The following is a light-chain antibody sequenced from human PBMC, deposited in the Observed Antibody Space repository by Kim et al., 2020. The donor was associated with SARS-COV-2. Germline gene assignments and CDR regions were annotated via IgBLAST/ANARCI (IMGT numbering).Light chain of an antibody. CDR3: LLSYSGGGV. CDR2: DIT. CDR1: NGAVTSGHY. V-gene: IGLV7-46*01. J-gene: IGLJ2*01. Sequence: PGGTSPHTCGATNGAVTSGHYPSGFQQKPGQAPRTLIYDITDKHSWTPARFSGSLLGGKAAVTLSGAQPEDEAEYYCLLSYSGGGVFGGGTKLTVL.